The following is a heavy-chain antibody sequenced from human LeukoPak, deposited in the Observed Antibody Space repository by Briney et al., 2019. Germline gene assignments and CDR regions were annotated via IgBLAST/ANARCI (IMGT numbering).Heavy chain of an antibody. D-gene: IGHD1-1*01. Sequence: GGSLRLSCAASGFTFSSYGMHWVRQAPGKGLEWVAVIWYDGSNKYYADSVKGRFTISRDNSKNTLYLQMNSLRAEDTAVYYCARVPFRRRPYYYYGMDVWGQGTTVTVSS. J-gene: IGHJ6*02. CDR3: ARVPFRRRPYYYYGMDV. CDR1: GFTFSSYG. CDR2: IWYDGSNK. V-gene: IGHV3-33*01.